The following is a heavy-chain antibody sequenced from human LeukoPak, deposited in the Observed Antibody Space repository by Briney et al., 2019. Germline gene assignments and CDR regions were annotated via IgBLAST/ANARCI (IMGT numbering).Heavy chain of an antibody. CDR1: GYSFTSYW. CDR2: IYPGDSDT. D-gene: IGHD2-15*01. V-gene: IGHV5-51*01. CDR3: ARRYCSGGSCSDNWFDP. Sequence: AGESLKISCKGSGYSFTSYWIGWVRQTPGKGPEWMGIIYPGDSDTRYSPSFQGQVTISADKSISTAYLQWSSLEASDTAMYYCARRYCSGGSCSDNWFDPWGQGTLVTVSS. J-gene: IGHJ5*02.